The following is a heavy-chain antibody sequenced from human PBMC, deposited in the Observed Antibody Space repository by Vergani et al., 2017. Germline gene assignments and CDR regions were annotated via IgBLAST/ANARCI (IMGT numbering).Heavy chain of an antibody. J-gene: IGHJ6*02. V-gene: IGHV5-51*01. CDR3: ARHRGWGLVVVAATPWYYYYGMDV. CDR2: IYPGDSDT. Sequence: EVQLVQSGAEVKKPGESLKISCKGSGYSFTNYWIGWVRQMPGKGLEWMGIIYPGDSDTRYSPSFQGQVTISADKSISTAYLQWSSLKAPDTAMYYCARHRGWGLVVVAATPWYYYYGMDVWGQGP. CDR1: GYSFTNYW. D-gene: IGHD2-15*01.